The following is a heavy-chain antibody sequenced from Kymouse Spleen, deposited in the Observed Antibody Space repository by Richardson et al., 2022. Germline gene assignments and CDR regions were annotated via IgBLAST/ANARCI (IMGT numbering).Heavy chain of an antibody. Sequence: QVQLVESGGGVVQPGRSLRLSCAASGFTFSSYGMHWVRQAPGKGLEWVAVIWYDGSNKYYADSVKGRFTISRDNSKNTLYLQMNSLRAEDTAVYYCARDFTMVRGVHYFDYWGQGTLVTVSS. J-gene: IGHJ4*02. CDR2: IWYDGSNK. CDR3: ARDFTMVRGVHYFDY. D-gene: IGHD3-10*01. CDR1: GFTFSSYG. V-gene: IGHV3-33*01.